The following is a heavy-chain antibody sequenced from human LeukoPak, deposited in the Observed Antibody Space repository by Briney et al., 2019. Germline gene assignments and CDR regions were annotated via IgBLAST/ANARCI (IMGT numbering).Heavy chain of an antibody. J-gene: IGHJ6*03. CDR3: AKDSCLRTNPSCYSSAENYHYYMDV. D-gene: IGHD2-2*02. Sequence: GGSLRLSCAPSGFTFSDFAMSWVRQAPGKGLESVAAISGSAGATHYADSVKGRFTISRDNSKNTLYPHMSSLRAEDTAVYFCAKDSCLRTNPSCYSSAENYHYYMDVWGKGTTVTVSS. CDR2: ISGSAGAT. CDR1: GFTFSDFA. V-gene: IGHV3-23*01.